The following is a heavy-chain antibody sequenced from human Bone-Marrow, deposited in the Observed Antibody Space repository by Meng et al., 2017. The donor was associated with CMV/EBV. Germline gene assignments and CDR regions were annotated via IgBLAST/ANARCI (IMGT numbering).Heavy chain of an antibody. CDR1: GGSISSSSYY. CDR2: IYYSGST. J-gene: IGHJ3*02. D-gene: IGHD2-2*01. V-gene: IGHV4-39*07. CDR3: AREGIVVVPAANDAFDI. Sequence: SETLSLTCTVSGGSISSSSYYWGWIRQPPGKGLEWIGSIYYSGSTYYNPSLKSRVTISVDTSKNQFSLKLSSVTAADTAVYYCAREGIVVVPAANDAFDIWGQGKMVTVSS.